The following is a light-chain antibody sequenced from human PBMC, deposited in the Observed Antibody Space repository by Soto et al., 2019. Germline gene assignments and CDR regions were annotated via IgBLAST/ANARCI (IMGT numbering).Light chain of an antibody. CDR1: SSNIGAGYD. Sequence: QSVLTQPPSVSGAPGQRVTISCTGSSSNIGAGYDVHWYQHLPGTAPKRLIYGNSNRPSGVPDRFSGSKSGTSASLAITGLQAEDEADYYCQSYDSSLSGWVFGGGTKLTVL. V-gene: IGLV1-40*01. J-gene: IGLJ3*02. CDR2: GNS. CDR3: QSYDSSLSGWV.